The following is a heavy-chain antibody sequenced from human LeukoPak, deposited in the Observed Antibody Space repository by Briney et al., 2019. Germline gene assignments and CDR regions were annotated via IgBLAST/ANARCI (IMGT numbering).Heavy chain of an antibody. J-gene: IGHJ3*01. CDR1: GGSISSYY. CDR2: LYTTGST. V-gene: IGHV4-4*07. CDR3: ARGTYYYDSSGYEAFDF. Sequence: RTSETLSLTCTVSGGSISSYYWSWIRQPAGKGLEWIGRLYTTGSTNYNPSLKSRVTMSVDTSKNQFSLKLSSVTAADTAVYYCARGTYYYDSSGYEAFDFWGQGTMVTVSS. D-gene: IGHD3-22*01.